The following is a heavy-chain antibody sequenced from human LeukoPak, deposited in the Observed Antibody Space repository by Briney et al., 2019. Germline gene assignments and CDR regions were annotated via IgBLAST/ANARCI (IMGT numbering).Heavy chain of an antibody. CDR3: AKGLDMVVVPAAEHHDY. V-gene: IGHV3-30*02. D-gene: IGHD2-2*01. CDR1: GFTFSSYG. J-gene: IGHJ4*02. Sequence: GGSLRLSCAASGFTFSSYGMHWVRQAPGKGLEWVAFIRYDGSKKYYADSVKGRFTISRDNSKNTLYLQMNSLRAEDTAVYYCAKGLDMVVVPAAEHHDYWGQGTLVTVSS. CDR2: IRYDGSKK.